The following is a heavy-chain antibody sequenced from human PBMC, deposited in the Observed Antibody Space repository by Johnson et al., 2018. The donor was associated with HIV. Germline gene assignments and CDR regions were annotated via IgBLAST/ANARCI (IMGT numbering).Heavy chain of an antibody. CDR1: GFTFSNAW. V-gene: IGHV3-15*01. CDR2: IKSKTDGGTT. CDR3: TTAIVIDAFDI. Sequence: VQLVESGGGLVKPGGSLRLSCAASGFTFSNAWMNWVRQAPGKGLEWIGRIKSKTDGGTTDYAAPVKGRFTISRDDSKNTLYLQMNSLTTEDTAVYYCTTAIVIDAFDIWGQGTMVTVSS. D-gene: IGHD3-16*02. J-gene: IGHJ3*02.